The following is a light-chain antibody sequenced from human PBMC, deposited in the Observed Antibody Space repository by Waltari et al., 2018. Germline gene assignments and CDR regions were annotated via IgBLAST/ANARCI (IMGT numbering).Light chain of an antibody. CDR3: ETWDSNTHV. CDR1: SGHSSYI. Sequence: QPVLTQSSSASASLGSSVKLTCTLSSGHSSYIIAWHQQQPGQAPRFLMKLEGSGTYNRGSGVPDRFSGSSSGADRYLTISNLQSEDETDYYCETWDSNTHVFGTGTKVTVL. J-gene: IGLJ1*01. V-gene: IGLV4-60*03. CDR2: LEGSGTY.